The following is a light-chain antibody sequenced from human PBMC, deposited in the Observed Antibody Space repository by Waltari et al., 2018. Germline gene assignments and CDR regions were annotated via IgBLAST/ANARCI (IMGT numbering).Light chain of an antibody. CDR1: NSNIGAGFN. Sequence: QAVLTQPPSVSGAPGQRVSISCTGSNSNIGAGFNVHWYQQLPGRAPRLLIYNNNNRPSGVPDRFFGSRSGTSASLVITCLQTEDEADYYCQSSDITLDAALFGGGTKVTVL. CDR3: QSSDITLDAAL. CDR2: NNN. V-gene: IGLV1-40*01. J-gene: IGLJ2*01.